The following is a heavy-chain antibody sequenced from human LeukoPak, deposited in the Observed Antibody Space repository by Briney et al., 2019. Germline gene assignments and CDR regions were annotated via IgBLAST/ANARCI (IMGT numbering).Heavy chain of an antibody. CDR3: VKGNTNYYYYYMDV. D-gene: IGHD2-2*01. Sequence: GGSLRLSCAASGFTFNSYAMNWVRQAPGKGLEWVSSIISNGGGSTFYADSVKGRFTISTDNSKNTLYLQMNSLRAEDTAVYYCVKGNTNYYYYYMDVWGKGTTVTVSS. CDR2: IISNGGGST. CDR1: GFTFNSYA. V-gene: IGHV3-23*01. J-gene: IGHJ6*03.